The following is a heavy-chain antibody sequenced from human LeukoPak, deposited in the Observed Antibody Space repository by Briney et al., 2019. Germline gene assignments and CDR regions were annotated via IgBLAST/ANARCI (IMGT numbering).Heavy chain of an antibody. V-gene: IGHV3-30-3*02. J-gene: IGHJ6*02. CDR2: ISYDGSNK. D-gene: IGHD6-25*01. Sequence: PGRSLRLSCAASGFTFSTYAIHWVRQAPGKGLEWVAVISYDGSNKYYADSVKGRFTISRDNSKNTLYLQMNSLGAEDTAVYYCSKPYSSASHYYYGLDVWGQGTTVTVSS. CDR3: SKPYSSASHYYYGLDV. CDR1: GFTFSTYA.